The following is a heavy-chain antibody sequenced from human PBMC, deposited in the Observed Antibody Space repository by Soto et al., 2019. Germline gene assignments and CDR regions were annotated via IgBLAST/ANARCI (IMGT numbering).Heavy chain of an antibody. CDR3: ARRLVGVCFDY. V-gene: IGHV4-39*01. CDR2: IYYSGST. Sequence: QLQLQESGPGLVKPSETLSLTCTVSGGSISSSSYYWGWIRQPPGKGLEWIGSIYYSGSTYYNPSVKSPVTISVDTSKNQFSLKLSSVTAADTAVYYSARRLVGVCFDYWGQRTLVTVSS. CDR1: GGSISSSSYY. D-gene: IGHD1-26*01. J-gene: IGHJ4*02.